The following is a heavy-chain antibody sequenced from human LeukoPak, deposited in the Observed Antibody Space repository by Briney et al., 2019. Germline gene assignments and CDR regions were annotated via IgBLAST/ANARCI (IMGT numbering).Heavy chain of an antibody. CDR2: ISGSGGST. V-gene: IGHV3-23*01. D-gene: IGHD3-9*01. CDR3: AKDPQGLRYFDWSIDY. J-gene: IGHJ4*02. Sequence: AGGSLRLSCAASGFTFGSYAMSWVRQAPGKGLEWVSAISGSGGSTYYADSVKGRFTISRDNSKNTLYLQMNSLRAEDTAVYYCAKDPQGLRYFDWSIDYWGQGTLVTVSS. CDR1: GFTFGSYA.